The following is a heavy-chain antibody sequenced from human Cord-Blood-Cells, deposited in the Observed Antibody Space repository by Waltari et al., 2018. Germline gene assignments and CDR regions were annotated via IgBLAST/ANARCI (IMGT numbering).Heavy chain of an antibody. Sequence: QVQLQESGPGLVKPSETLSLTCAVSGYSTSRGYHWGCIRPPPGKGLECIGSIYHSGSTYYNPSLKSRVTISVDTSKNQFSLKLSSVTAADTAVYYCACGGGLGENNWFDPWGQGTLVTVSS. D-gene: IGHD6-19*01. CDR1: GYSTSRGYH. J-gene: IGHJ5*02. CDR3: ACGGGLGENNWFDP. CDR2: IYHSGST. V-gene: IGHV4-38-2*01.